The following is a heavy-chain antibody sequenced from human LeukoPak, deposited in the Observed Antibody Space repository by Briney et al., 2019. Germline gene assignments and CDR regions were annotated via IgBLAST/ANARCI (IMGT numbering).Heavy chain of an antibody. J-gene: IGHJ4*02. CDR1: GYTFTGYY. D-gene: IGHD3/OR15-3a*01. V-gene: IGHV1-2*02. Sequence: ASVKVSCKASGYTFTGYYMHWVRQAPGQGLEWMGWINPNSGGTNYAQKFQGRVTMTRDTSTSTVYMELSSLRSEDTAVYYCARTQDWSHIANFDYWGQGTLVTVSS. CDR3: ARTQDWSHIANFDY. CDR2: INPNSGGT.